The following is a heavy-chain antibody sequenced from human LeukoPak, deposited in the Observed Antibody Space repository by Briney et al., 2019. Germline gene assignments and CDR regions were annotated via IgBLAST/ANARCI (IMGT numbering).Heavy chain of an antibody. CDR2: IYHSGST. CDR3: VRSYSSGWYYYFDY. J-gene: IGHJ4*02. CDR1: GGSISSSNW. D-gene: IGHD6-19*01. V-gene: IGHV4-4*02. Sequence: PSETLSLTCAVSGGSISSSNWWSWVRQPPGKGLEWIGEIYHSGSTNSNPSLKSRVTISVDKSKNQFSLKLSSVTAADTAVYYCVRSYSSGWYYYFDYWGQGTLVTVSS.